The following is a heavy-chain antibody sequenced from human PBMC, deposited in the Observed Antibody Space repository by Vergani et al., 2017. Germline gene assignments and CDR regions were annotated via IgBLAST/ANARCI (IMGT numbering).Heavy chain of an antibody. CDR1: GDSIISRSYY. Sequence: QMQLQESGPGLVKASETLSLTCTVSGDSIISRSYYWGWIRQPPGKGLEWIGSIYNSGNGDSSSSLKSRVTISADTSKNQFSLWLTSVTAAETAVYYCASGKYYSDSTSHFRGRYFDVWGRGTLVTVPS. V-gene: IGHV4-39*01. J-gene: IGHJ2*01. CDR2: IYNSGNG. D-gene: IGHD3-16*01. CDR3: ASGKYYSDSTSHFRGRYFDV.